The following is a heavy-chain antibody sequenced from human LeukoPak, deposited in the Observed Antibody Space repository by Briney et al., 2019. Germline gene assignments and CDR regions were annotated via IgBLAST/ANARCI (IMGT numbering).Heavy chain of an antibody. CDR3: ASRDTVEQYFQH. CDR2: IYYSGST. D-gene: IGHD4-17*01. J-gene: IGHJ1*01. V-gene: IGHV4-39*01. CDR1: GGSISSSSYY. Sequence: SETQSLTCTVSGGSISSSSYYWRWIRQPPGKGLEWIGSIYYSGSTYYSPSLKSRVTISVDTSKNQFSLKLSSVTAADTAVYYCASRDTVEQYFQHWGQGTLVTVSS.